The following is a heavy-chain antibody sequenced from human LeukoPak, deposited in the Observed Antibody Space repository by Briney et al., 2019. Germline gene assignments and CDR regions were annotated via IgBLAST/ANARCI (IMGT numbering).Heavy chain of an antibody. D-gene: IGHD1-7*01. CDR2: IYTSGST. V-gene: IGHV4-4*07. J-gene: IGHJ6*03. CDR1: GGSISSYY. CDR3: ARVNYLPRLYYYYYMDV. Sequence: SETLSLTCTVSGGSISSYYWSWIRQPAGKGLEWIGRIYTSGSTNYNPSLKSRVTMSVDTSKNQFSLKLSSVTAADTAVYYCARVNYLPRLYYYYYMDVWGKGTTVTVSS.